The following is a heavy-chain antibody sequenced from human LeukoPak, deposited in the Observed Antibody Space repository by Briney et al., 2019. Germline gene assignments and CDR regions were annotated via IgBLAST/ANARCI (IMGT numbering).Heavy chain of an antibody. J-gene: IGHJ4*02. CDR2: INTDGDSA. V-gene: IGHV3-74*01. CDR1: GFTFSSYW. Sequence: GGSLRLSCAASGFTFSSYWMHWVRQAPGKGLVWVSHINTDGDSATYGDSAKGRFTISRDNAKNTLYLQMNSLRVEDTAVYYCARGTATTAGIDYWGQGTLVTVPS. D-gene: IGHD6-13*01. CDR3: ARGTATTAGIDY.